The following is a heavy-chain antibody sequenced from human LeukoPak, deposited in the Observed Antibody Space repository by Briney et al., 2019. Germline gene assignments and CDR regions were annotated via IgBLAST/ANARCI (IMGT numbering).Heavy chain of an antibody. V-gene: IGHV4-39*01. CDR1: GGSISSSSYC. D-gene: IGHD6-6*01. CDR2: IYYSGST. Sequence: PSETLSLTCTVSGGSISSSSYCWGWIRQPPGKGLEWIGSIYYSGSTYYNPSLKSRVTISVDTSKNQFCLKLSSVTAADTAVYYCARHPRGAARPGYYYYYYMDVWGKGTTVTVSS. CDR3: ARHPRGAARPGYYYYYYMDV. J-gene: IGHJ6*03.